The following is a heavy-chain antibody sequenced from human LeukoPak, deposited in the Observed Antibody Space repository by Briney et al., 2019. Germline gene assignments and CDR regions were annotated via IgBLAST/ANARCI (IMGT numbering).Heavy chain of an antibody. J-gene: IGHJ6*03. D-gene: IGHD2-15*01. CDR1: GYTFTSYG. CDR3: PRDRRRVQWWEGNYYYYYMDV. CDR2: ISVDNDNT. V-gene: IGHV1-18*01. Sequence: ASVKVSCKASGYTFTSYGISWVRQAPGQWREGMGWISVDNDNTNYAQKLQGRVTMTTDTSTSTAYMELRGLRYDDTAVYYCPRDRRRVQWWEGNYYYYYMDVWGKGTKVTVSS.